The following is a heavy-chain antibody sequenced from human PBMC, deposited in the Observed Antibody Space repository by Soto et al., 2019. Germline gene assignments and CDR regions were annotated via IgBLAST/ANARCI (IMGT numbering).Heavy chain of an antibody. V-gene: IGHV3-23*01. J-gene: IGHJ5*02. D-gene: IGHD3-10*01. CDR2: ISGSGGST. CDR1: GFTFSSYA. Sequence: PGGSLRLSCAASGFTFSSYAMSWVRQAPGKGLEWVSAISGSGGSTYYADSVKGRFTISRDNSKNTLYLQMNSLRAEDTAVYYCAEIGAYYGSGSDNWFAPWGQGTLVTVSS. CDR3: AEIGAYYGSGSDNWFAP.